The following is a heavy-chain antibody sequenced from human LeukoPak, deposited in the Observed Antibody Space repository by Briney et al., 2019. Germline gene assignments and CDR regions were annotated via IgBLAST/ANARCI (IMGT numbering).Heavy chain of an antibody. CDR1: GGTFSSYA. V-gene: IGHV1-69*13. CDR2: IIPIFGTA. Sequence: SVKVSCKASGGTFSSYAISWVRQAPGQGLEWMGGIIPIFGTANYAQKFQGRVTTTADESTSTAYMELGSLRSEDTAVYYCASPHHYYGSGSPTSYFDYWGQGTLVTVSS. CDR3: ASPHHYYGSGSPTSYFDY. J-gene: IGHJ4*02. D-gene: IGHD3-10*01.